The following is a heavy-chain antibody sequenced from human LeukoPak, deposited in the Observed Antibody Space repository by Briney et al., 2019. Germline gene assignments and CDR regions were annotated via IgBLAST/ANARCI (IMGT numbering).Heavy chain of an antibody. D-gene: IGHD3-22*01. V-gene: IGHV3-7*01. CDR3: ATYGEYYYDSSGYYHRTFGYFDL. J-gene: IGHJ2*01. CDR1: GFTFSNYW. Sequence: GGSLRLSCAASGFTFSNYWMSWVRQAPGKGLEWVANIKEDGSEKYYVDSVKGRFTISRDNAKKSLYLQMNSLRAEDTAVYYCATYGEYYYDSSGYYHRTFGYFDLWGRGTLVTVSS. CDR2: IKEDGSEK.